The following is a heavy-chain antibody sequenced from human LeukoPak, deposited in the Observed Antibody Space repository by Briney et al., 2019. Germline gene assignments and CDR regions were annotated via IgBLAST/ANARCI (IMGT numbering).Heavy chain of an antibody. CDR3: AISSSWYGILFDY. CDR2: IIPIFGTA. V-gene: IGHV1-69*05. CDR1: GGTFSSYA. Sequence: SVKVSCKASGGTFSSYAISWVRQAPGQGLEWMGRIIPIFGTANYAQKFQGRVTITTDESTSAAYMELSSLRSEDTAVYYCAISSSWYGILFDYWGQGTLVTVSS. D-gene: IGHD6-13*01. J-gene: IGHJ4*02.